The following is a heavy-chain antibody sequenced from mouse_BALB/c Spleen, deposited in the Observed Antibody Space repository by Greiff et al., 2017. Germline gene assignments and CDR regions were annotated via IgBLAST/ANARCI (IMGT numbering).Heavy chain of an antibody. J-gene: IGHJ3*01. Sequence: DVKLVESGGGLVKPGGSLKLSCAASGFTFSSYAMSWVRQTPEKRLEWVASISSGGSTYYPDSVKGRFTISSDNARNILYLQMSSLRSKDTAMYYCARDDGYPFAYWGQGTLVTVSA. V-gene: IGHV5-6-5*01. CDR1: GFTFSSYA. D-gene: IGHD2-3*01. CDR2: ISSGGST. CDR3: ARDDGYPFAY.